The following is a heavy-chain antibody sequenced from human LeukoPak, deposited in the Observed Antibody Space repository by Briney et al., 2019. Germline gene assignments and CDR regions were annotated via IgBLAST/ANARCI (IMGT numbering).Heavy chain of an antibody. CDR2: IYYSGST. Sequence: PSETLSLTCTVSGGSISSNSYYWGWIRQSPGKGLEWIGTIYYSGSTYYSPSLKSRITISVDTSKNQFSLKLSSVTAADTAMYYCARNRYYYGSGNYGVPNWFDPWGQGTLVTVSS. CDR3: ARNRYYYGSGNYGVPNWFDP. CDR1: GGSISSNSYY. D-gene: IGHD3-10*01. J-gene: IGHJ5*02. V-gene: IGHV4-39*01.